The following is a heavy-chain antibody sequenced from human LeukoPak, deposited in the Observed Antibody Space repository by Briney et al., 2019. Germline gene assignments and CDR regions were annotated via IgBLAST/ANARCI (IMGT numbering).Heavy chain of an antibody. CDR2: IIPILGIA. V-gene: IGHV1-69*04. Sequence: SVKVSCKASGGAFSSYAISWVRQAPGQGLEWMGRIIPILGIANYAQKFQGRVTITADKSTSTAYMELSSLRSEDTAVYYCARGYSGSRDAFDIWGQGTMVTVSS. D-gene: IGHD1-26*01. J-gene: IGHJ3*02. CDR3: ARGYSGSRDAFDI. CDR1: GGAFSSYA.